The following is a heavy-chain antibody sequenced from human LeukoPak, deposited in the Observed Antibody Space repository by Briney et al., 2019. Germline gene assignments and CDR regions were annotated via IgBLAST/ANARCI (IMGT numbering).Heavy chain of an antibody. CDR3: ARSSTGSYFDY. CDR2: MYYSGST. CDR1: GGSMSRHY. J-gene: IGHJ4*02. Sequence: PSETLSLTCTVSGGSMSRHYWSWIRQPPGKGLEWIGYMYYSGSTKYNPSLKSRVTISVDTSKNQFSLKLSSVTAADTAVYYCARSSTGSYFDYWGQGTLVTVSS. V-gene: IGHV4-59*11. D-gene: IGHD3-3*02.